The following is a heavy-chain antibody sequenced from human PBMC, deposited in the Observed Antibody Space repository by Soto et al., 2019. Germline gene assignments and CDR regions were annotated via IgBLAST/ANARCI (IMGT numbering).Heavy chain of an antibody. CDR3: ARARNDFWSGYYPSYYYYGMDV. D-gene: IGHD3-3*01. Sequence: SETLSLTCTVSGGSISSYYWSWIRQPPGKGLEWIGYIYYSGSTNYNPSLKSRVTISVDTSKNQFSLKLSSVTAADTAVYYCARARNDFWSGYYPSYYYYGMDVWGQGTTVTVS. V-gene: IGHV4-59*01. CDR2: IYYSGST. J-gene: IGHJ6*02. CDR1: GGSISSYY.